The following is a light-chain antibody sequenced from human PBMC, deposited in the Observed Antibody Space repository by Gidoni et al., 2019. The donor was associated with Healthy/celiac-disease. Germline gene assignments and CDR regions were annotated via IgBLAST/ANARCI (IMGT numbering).Light chain of an antibody. J-gene: IGLJ3*02. V-gene: IGLV3-27*01. CDR1: VLAKKY. CDR3: YSAADKSNWV. Sequence: SYELTQPSAVSVSPGQTARITCSGDVLAKKYARWFQQKPGQAPVLVIYKVSERPSGLPERFSGSSSVTTVTLTISGAQVEDEADYYCYSAADKSNWVFGGGTKLTVL. CDR2: KVS.